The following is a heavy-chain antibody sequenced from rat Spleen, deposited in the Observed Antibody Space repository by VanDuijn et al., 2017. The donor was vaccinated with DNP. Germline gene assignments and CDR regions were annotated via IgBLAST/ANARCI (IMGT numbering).Heavy chain of an antibody. D-gene: IGHD1-5*01. J-gene: IGHJ2*01. CDR1: GFPITRHS. CDR2: IDSEGNT. CDR3: ARWYNYFDY. Sequence: VQLQESGPGLVNPSQSLSLTRPVTGFPITRHSWDWIREFPGNELEWMGYIDSEGNTGYHPSLRSRISITRDTSKNQFFLQLNSVTTEDTATYYCARWYNYFDYWGQGVMVTVSS. V-gene: IGHV3-1*01.